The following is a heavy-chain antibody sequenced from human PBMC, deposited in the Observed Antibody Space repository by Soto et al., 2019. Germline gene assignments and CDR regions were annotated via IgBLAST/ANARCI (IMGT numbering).Heavy chain of an antibody. CDR2: ISGGSAYI. J-gene: IGHJ6*02. Sequence: GGSLRLSCVGPGFIFSSYYMNWVRQAPGKGLEWVSSISGGSAYIYYADSVKGRFTISRDNAKNSLYLEMNSLRVEDTAVYYCVRVWRLVGRYGMDVWGQGTTVTVSS. CDR3: VRVWRLVGRYGMDV. D-gene: IGHD6-25*01. V-gene: IGHV3-21*01. CDR1: GFIFSSYY.